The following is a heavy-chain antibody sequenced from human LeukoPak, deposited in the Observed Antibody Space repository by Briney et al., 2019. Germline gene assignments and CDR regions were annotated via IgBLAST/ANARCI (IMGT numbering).Heavy chain of an antibody. D-gene: IGHD3-22*01. Sequence: ASVKVSCKASGYTFTGYYMHWVRQAPGQGLEWMGRINPNSGGTNYAQKFQGRVTTTRDTSISTAYMELSRLRSDDTAVYYCARVTRRSPYDSPDYWGQGTLVTVSS. J-gene: IGHJ4*02. CDR1: GYTFTGYY. CDR2: INPNSGGT. CDR3: ARVTRRSPYDSPDY. V-gene: IGHV1-2*06.